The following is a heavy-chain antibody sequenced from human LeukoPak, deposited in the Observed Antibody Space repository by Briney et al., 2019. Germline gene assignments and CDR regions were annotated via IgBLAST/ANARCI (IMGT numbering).Heavy chain of an antibody. V-gene: IGHV3-30*02. D-gene: IGHD2-2*01. CDR3: ARDGTGYCSSTSCYPGPFGY. CDR1: GFTFSSYG. CDR2: IRYDGSNK. Sequence: GGSLRLSCAASGFTFSSYGMHWVRQAPGKGLEWVAFIRYDGSNKYYADSVKGRFTISRDNSKNTLYLQMNSLRAEDTAVYYCARDGTGYCSSTSCYPGPFGYWGQGTLVTVSS. J-gene: IGHJ4*02.